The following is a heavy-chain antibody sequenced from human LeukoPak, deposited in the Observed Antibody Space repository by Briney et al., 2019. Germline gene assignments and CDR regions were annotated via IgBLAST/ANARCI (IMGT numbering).Heavy chain of an antibody. Sequence: GESLKISCKGSGYSFTSYWISWVRQMPGKGREWRGRIDPSDSYTNYSPSFEGHVTISADKSISTAYLQWSSLKASDTAMYYCARQRYYGSGPYFDYWGQGTLVTVSS. CDR3: ARQRYYGSGPYFDY. CDR1: GYSFTSYW. V-gene: IGHV5-10-1*01. J-gene: IGHJ4*02. CDR2: IDPSDSYT. D-gene: IGHD3-10*01.